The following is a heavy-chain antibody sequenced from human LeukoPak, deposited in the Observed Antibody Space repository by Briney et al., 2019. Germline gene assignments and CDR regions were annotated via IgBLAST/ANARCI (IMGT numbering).Heavy chain of an antibody. CDR1: GFTFSTCA. CDR3: VKEPRGYSFSFDI. V-gene: IGHV3-23*01. Sequence: GGSLRLSCAASGFTFSTCAINWVRQAPGKGLEWVSAISGSGSKTFYADSVKGRFTISRDNPKNTLYLQMKSLRPEDTAVYYCVKEPRGYSFSFDIWGQGTMVTVSS. J-gene: IGHJ3*02. CDR2: ISGSGSKT. D-gene: IGHD5-18*01.